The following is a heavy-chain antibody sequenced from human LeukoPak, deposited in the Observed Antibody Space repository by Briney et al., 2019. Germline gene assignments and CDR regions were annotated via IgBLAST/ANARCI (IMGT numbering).Heavy chain of an antibody. J-gene: IGHJ3*02. CDR1: GGSISSYY. D-gene: IGHD3-9*01. CDR2: IYYSGST. Sequence: SETLSLTCTVSGGSISSYYWSWIRQPPGKGLEWIGYIYYSGSTNYNPTLKSRVTISVDTSKSRFSLKLSSVTAADTAVYYCARDGKDYDILTGYYPDAFDIWGQGTMVTVSS. V-gene: IGHV4-59*01. CDR3: ARDGKDYDILTGYYPDAFDI.